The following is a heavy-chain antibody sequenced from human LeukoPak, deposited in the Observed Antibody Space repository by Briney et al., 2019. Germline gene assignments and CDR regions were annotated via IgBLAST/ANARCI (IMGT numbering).Heavy chain of an antibody. CDR1: GYTFTGYY. V-gene: IGHV1-2*02. D-gene: IGHD3-22*01. CDR3: ARVANYYDSSGYYY. Sequence: ASVKVSCKASGYTFTGYYMHWVRQAPGQGLEWRGWINPNSGGTNYAQKFQGRVTMTRDTSISTAYMELSRLRSDDTAVYYCARVANYYDSSGYYYWGQGTLVTVSS. CDR2: INPNSGGT. J-gene: IGHJ4*02.